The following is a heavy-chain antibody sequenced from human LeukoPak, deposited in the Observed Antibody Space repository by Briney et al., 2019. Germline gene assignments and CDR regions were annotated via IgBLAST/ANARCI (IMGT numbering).Heavy chain of an antibody. V-gene: IGHV3-7*01. D-gene: IGHD5-12*01. J-gene: IGHJ6*03. CDR2: IKPDGGEK. CDR3: ARDHTGYEYGSFTYHYQYMDV. CDR1: GFTFNNYW. Sequence: GGSLRLSCAASGFTFNNYWMSWVRQAPGKGLEWVANIKPDGGEKYYVDSVKGRFTISRDNAKNSMYLQMNSLRADDTAVYYCARDHTGYEYGSFTYHYQYMDVWGKGTTVTVSS.